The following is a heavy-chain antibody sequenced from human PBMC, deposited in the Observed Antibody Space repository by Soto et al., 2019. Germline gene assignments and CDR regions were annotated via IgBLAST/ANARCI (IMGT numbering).Heavy chain of an antibody. D-gene: IGHD1-7*01. CDR3: STTIAGTNTFSI. J-gene: IGHJ3*02. CDR2: IRSNSDGGTT. CDR1: GFTLTKAW. V-gene: IGHV3-15*07. Sequence: GTLRLSCEASGFTLTKAWIHWVRQAPGQGLEWVGRIRSNSDGGTTDYAAPVKGRFSISRDDSKNTLYLQMNSLKTEDTAVYYCSTTIAGTNTFSILGQGTMVTVSS.